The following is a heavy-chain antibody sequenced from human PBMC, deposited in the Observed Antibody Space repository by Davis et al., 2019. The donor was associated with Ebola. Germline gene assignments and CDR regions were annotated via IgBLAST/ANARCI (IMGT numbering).Heavy chain of an antibody. V-gene: IGHV3-48*03. J-gene: IGHJ4*02. D-gene: IGHD3-9*01. CDR1: GFTFYRYE. CDR2: ISGSATST. CDR3: ARDAFSLSRYDTEDH. Sequence: GESLKISCAASGFTFYRYEMNWVRQAPGNGLEWVSYISGSATSTFYADSVKGRFPISRDNARDSLYLQMDSLRVEDPAIYYCARDAFSLSRYDTEDHWGQGTLVTVSS.